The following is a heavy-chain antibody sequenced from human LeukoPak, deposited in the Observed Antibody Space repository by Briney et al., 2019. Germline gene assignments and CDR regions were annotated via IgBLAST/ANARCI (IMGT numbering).Heavy chain of an antibody. V-gene: IGHV1-69*05. CDR1: GGTFSSYA. CDR2: IIPIFGTA. J-gene: IGHJ4*02. D-gene: IGHD5-12*01. CDR3: ASRVRYSGYGDRETRFDY. Sequence: ASVKVSCKASGGTFSSYAISWVRQAPGQGLEWMGGIIPIFGTAIYAQKFQGRVTITTDDPTSTAYMELSSLRSEDTAVYYCASRVRYSGYGDRETRFDYWGQGTLVTVSS.